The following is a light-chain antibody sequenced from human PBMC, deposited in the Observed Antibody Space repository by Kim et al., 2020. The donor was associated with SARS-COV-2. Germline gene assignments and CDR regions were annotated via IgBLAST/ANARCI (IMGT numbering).Light chain of an antibody. CDR2: KDN. CDR1: TLPEKQ. V-gene: IGLV3-25*03. CDR3: QSADGSGTYV. J-gene: IGLJ1*01. Sequence: VSPGQTARITCSGDTLPEKQTYWYQQKSGQAPLLVIYKDNERPSGIPGRFSGSSSGTTVTLTISGVQAVDDADYYCQSADGSGTYVFGTGTKVTVL.